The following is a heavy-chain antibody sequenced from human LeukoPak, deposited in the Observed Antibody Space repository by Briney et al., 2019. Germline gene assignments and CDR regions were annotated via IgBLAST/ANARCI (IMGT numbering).Heavy chain of an antibody. CDR3: ARNGIAAADYYFDY. V-gene: IGHV4-34*01. D-gene: IGHD6-13*01. CDR2: INHSGST. CDR1: GGSFSGYY. Sequence: SETLSLTCAVYGGSFSGYYWSWIRQPPGKGLEWIGEINHSGSTNYNPSLKSRVTISVDTSKNQFSLKLSSVTAADTAVYYCARNGIAAADYYFDYWGQGTLVTVSS. J-gene: IGHJ4*02.